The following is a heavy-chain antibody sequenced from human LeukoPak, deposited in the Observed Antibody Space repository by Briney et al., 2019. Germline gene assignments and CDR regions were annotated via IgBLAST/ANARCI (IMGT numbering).Heavy chain of an antibody. CDR1: GYTFTSYG. D-gene: IGHD6-13*01. J-gene: IGHJ4*02. CDR3: ARNYYSSSWLSQFDY. Sequence: ASVKVSCKASGYTFTSYGISWVRQAPGQGLEWMGWISAYNGNTNYAQKLQGRVTMTTDTSTSTAYMELRSLRFDDTAVYYCARNYYSSSWLSQFDYWGQGTLVTVSS. V-gene: IGHV1-18*01. CDR2: ISAYNGNT.